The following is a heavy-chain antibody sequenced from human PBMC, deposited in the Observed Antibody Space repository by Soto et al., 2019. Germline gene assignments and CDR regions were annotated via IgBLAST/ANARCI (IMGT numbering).Heavy chain of an antibody. J-gene: IGHJ4*02. V-gene: IGHV1-18*01. CDR2: ISPYNGNT. CDR3: ARDLVSGSDFWRAYNDGYFDY. D-gene: IGHD3-3*01. CDR1: GYTFRNYG. Sequence: ASVKVSCKASGYTFRNYGITWVRQAPGQGLEWMAWISPYNGNTNYAQDLQGRVTMTTDTSTSTAYMELRSLTSEDTAMYYCARDLVSGSDFWRAYNDGYFDYWGQGTLVTVSS.